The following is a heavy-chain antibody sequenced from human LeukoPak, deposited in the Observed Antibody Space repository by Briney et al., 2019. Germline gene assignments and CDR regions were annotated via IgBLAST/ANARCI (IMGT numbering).Heavy chain of an antibody. J-gene: IGHJ6*03. V-gene: IGHV3-21*01. CDR1: GITFSSYS. CDR3: ARDHSSGWYGLTGYYYYMDV. Sequence: GGSLRLSCAASGITFSSYSMNWVRQAPGKGLEWFSSISSSSSYIYYADSVKGRFTISRDNAKNSLYLQMNSLRAEDTAVYYCARDHSSGWYGLTGYYYYMDVWGKGTTVTVSS. D-gene: IGHD6-19*01. CDR2: ISSSSSYI.